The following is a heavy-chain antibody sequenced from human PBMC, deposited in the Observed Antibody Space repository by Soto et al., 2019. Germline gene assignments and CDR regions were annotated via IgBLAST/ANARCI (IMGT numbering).Heavy chain of an antibody. CDR1: GFTFSSYA. CDR2: ISGSGGST. CDR3: AKVGLQLEVYFDY. D-gene: IGHD1-7*01. V-gene: IGHV3-23*01. Sequence: EVQLLESGGGLVQSGGSLRLSCAASGFTFSSYAMSWVRQAPGKGLEWVSAISGSGGSTYYADSVKGRFTISRDNSKNTLYLQMNSLRAEDTAVYYCAKVGLQLEVYFDYWGQGTLVTVSS. J-gene: IGHJ4*02.